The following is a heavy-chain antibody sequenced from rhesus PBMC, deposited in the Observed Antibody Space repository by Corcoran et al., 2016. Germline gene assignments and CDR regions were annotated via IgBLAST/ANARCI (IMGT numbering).Heavy chain of an antibody. J-gene: IGHJ5-2*02. CDR2: IGGSGSPT. CDR1: CVSMSGSY. Sequence: QVHLQASGPGLVKPSEPLSLPCPVFCVSMSGSYWTWVRLFPRKGMEWIGNIGGSGSPTNYNHSLKRRIKLSLDTSNKQFSLKLTAVTAADTAVYVCARHVVGTQGWSLDVWGRGLLVTVSS. CDR3: ARHVVGTQGWSLDV. D-gene: IGHD3S6*01. V-gene: IGHV4-165*02.